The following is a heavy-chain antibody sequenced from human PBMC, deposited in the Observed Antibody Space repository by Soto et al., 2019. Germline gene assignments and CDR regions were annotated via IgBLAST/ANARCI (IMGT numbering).Heavy chain of an antibody. J-gene: IGHJ5*02. V-gene: IGHV4-31*03. CDR2: IYYSGST. CDR1: GGSISSGGYY. Sequence: QVQLQESGPGLVKPSQTLSLTCTVSGGSISSGGYYWSWIRQHPGKGLEWIGYIYYSGSTYYNPSLKSRVTRSVDTSKNQFSLKLSSVTAADTAVYYCARYIGRGYSYGANNWFDPWGQGTLVTVSS. D-gene: IGHD5-18*01. CDR3: ARYIGRGYSYGANNWFDP.